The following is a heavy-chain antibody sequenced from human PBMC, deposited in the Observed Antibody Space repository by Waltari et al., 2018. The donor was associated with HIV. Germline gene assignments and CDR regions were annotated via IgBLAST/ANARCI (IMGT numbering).Heavy chain of an antibody. CDR2: ISGSGGST. V-gene: IGHV3-23*01. J-gene: IGHJ4*02. D-gene: IGHD3-22*01. CDR1: GFTFSSYA. Sequence: EVQLLESGGGLVQPGGSLRLSCAASGFTFSSYAMSWVRPDPGKGREWVEAISGSGGSTYYADSVKGRFTISRDNSKNTLYLQMNSLRAEDTAVYYCAKDAEYYDSSGYFDYWGQGTLVTVSS. CDR3: AKDAEYYDSSGYFDY.